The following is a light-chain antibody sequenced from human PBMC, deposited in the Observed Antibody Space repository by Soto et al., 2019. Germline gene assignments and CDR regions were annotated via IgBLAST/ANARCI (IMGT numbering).Light chain of an antibody. CDR2: DAS. CDR1: QSISSW. J-gene: IGKJ5*01. CDR3: QQYNSYSYT. Sequence: DIQMTRSPSTLSAAVGDRVPVTCPASQSISSWLAWYQQKPGKAPKLLIYDASSLESGVPSRFSGSGSGTEFALTIGSLQPDDFATYYCQQYNSYSYTFGQGTRLEIK. V-gene: IGKV1-5*01.